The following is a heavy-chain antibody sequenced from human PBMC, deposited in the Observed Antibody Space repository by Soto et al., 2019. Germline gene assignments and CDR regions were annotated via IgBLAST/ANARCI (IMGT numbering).Heavy chain of an antibody. V-gene: IGHV3-11*01. CDR1: GFTFSGCY. J-gene: IGHJ4*02. D-gene: IGHD5-12*01. Sequence: QVQLVESGGGLVKPGGSLRLSCAASGFTFSGCYMSWIRQAPGKGLEWISHISGSDSIIHYADSAKGRFTISWDNAKKSLYLQMNSLRPEDTAVYYCASGDCCGHDCYFDYWGQGTLVTVSS. CDR2: ISGSDSII. CDR3: ASGDCCGHDCYFDY.